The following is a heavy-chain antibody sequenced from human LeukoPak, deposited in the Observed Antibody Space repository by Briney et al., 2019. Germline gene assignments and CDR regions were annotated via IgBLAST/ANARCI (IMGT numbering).Heavy chain of an antibody. CDR1: GFTFSSYA. D-gene: IGHD1-7*01. CDR2: ISGSGGST. J-gene: IGHJ6*03. Sequence: GGSLRLSCAASGFTFSSYAMSWVRQAPGKGLEWVSAISGSGGSTYYADSVKGRFTISRDNAKNSLYLQMNSLRAEDTAVYYCARVGGTTSYYYYYYMDVWGKGTTVTVSS. V-gene: IGHV3-23*01. CDR3: ARVGGTTSYYYYYYMDV.